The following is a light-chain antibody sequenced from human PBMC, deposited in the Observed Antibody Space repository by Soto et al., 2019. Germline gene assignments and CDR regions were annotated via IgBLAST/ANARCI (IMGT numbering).Light chain of an antibody. V-gene: IGKV1-5*03. Sequence: DIQMTQSPSTLSASIGDTVIITCRASQSINSWLAWYQQKPGKAPKLLIHKASTLESGVPSRFSGSESGTVFTLTISSLQPDDFATFYCQQYDRFPYTFGQGTKLEIK. J-gene: IGKJ2*01. CDR3: QQYDRFPYT. CDR1: QSINSW. CDR2: KAS.